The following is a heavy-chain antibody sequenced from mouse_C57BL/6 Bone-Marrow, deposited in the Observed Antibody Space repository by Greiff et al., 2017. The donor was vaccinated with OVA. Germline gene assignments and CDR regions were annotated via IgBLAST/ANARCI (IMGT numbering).Heavy chain of an antibody. V-gene: IGHV5-6*01. J-gene: IGHJ2*01. CDR3: ARHEDYGSVFDY. CDR1: GFTFSSYG. Sequence: EVKLVESGGDLVKPGGSLKLSCAASGFTFSSYGMSWVRQTPDKRLEWVATIRSGGSYTYYPDSVKGRFTISRDNAKNTLYLQMSGHKSEDTAMYYCARHEDYGSVFDYWGQGTTLTVSS. CDR2: IRSGGSYT. D-gene: IGHD1-1*01.